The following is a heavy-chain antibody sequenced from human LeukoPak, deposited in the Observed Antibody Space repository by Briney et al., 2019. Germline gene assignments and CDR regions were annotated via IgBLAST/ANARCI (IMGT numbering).Heavy chain of an antibody. CDR1: GFTFSSYA. J-gene: IGHJ4*02. Sequence: GGSLRLSCAASGFTFSSYAMHWVRQAPGKGLEWVAVISYDGSNKYYADSVKGRFTISRDNSKNTLYLQMNSLRAEDTAVYYCARAHINYYDSSGYYALDYWGQGTLVTVSS. CDR3: ARAHINYYDSSGYYALDY. V-gene: IGHV3-30*04. CDR2: ISYDGSNK. D-gene: IGHD3-22*01.